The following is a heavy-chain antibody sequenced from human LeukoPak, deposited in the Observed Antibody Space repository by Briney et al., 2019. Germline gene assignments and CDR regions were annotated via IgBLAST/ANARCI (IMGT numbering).Heavy chain of an antibody. CDR3: ARLGGALDILTGYYPEGPFDY. D-gene: IGHD3-9*01. Sequence: KPSETLFLTCTVSGGSISSYYWSWIRQPPGKGLEWIGYIYYSGSTNYNPSLKSRVTISVDTSKNQFSLKLSSVTAADTAVYYCARLGGALDILTGYYPEGPFDYWGQGTLVTVSS. CDR1: GGSISSYY. J-gene: IGHJ4*02. CDR2: IYYSGST. V-gene: IGHV4-59*08.